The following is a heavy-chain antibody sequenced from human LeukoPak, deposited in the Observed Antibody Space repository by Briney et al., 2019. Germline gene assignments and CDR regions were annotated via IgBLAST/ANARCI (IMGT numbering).Heavy chain of an antibody. D-gene: IGHD6-19*01. CDR2: IWYDGSNK. J-gene: IGHJ6*02. Sequence: GGSLRLSCAASGFTFSSYGMHWVRQAPGKGLEWVAVIWYDGSNKYYADSVKGRFTISRDNSKNTLYLQMNSLRAEDTAVYYCAAPVPGRYSSGWENYYYYGMDVWGQGTTVTVSS. CDR1: GFTFSSYG. V-gene: IGHV3-33*01. CDR3: AAPVPGRYSSGWENYYYYGMDV.